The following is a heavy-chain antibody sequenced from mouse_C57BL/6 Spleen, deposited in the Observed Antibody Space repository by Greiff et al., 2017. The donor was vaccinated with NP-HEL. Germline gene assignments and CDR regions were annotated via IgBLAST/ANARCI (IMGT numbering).Heavy chain of an antibody. CDR2: ISSGSSTI. V-gene: IGHV5-17*01. D-gene: IGHD1-1*01. CDR3: ARVTTVASYWYFDV. Sequence: DVKLVESGGGLVKPGGSLKLSCAASGFTFSDYGMHWVRQAPEKGLEWVAYISSGSSTIYYADTVKGRFTISRDNAKNTLFLQMTSLRSEDTAMYYCARVTTVASYWYFDVWGTGTTVTVSS. J-gene: IGHJ1*03. CDR1: GFTFSDYG.